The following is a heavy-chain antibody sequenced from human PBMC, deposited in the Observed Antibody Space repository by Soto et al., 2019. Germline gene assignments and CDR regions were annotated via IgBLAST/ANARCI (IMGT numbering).Heavy chain of an antibody. CDR2: IYYTGST. CDR1: GGSISSSSYY. Sequence: PXETLSLTCTFSGGSISSSSYYWGWIRQPPGKGLEWIGTIYYTGSTYYHWSLKSRVTISIDSSKNQFSLKLRFVTAADTAMYYCARSYDTRDRPYFQHWGQGTLVTVSS. J-gene: IGHJ1*01. CDR3: ARSYDTRDRPYFQH. D-gene: IGHD3-22*01. V-gene: IGHV4-39*01.